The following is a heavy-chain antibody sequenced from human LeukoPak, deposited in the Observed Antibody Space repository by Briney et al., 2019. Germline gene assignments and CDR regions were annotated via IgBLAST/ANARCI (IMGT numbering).Heavy chain of an antibody. V-gene: IGHV1-69*05. D-gene: IGHD6-19*01. Sequence: SVKVSCEASGGTFSSCAISWVRQAPGQGLEWMGGIIPIFGTANYAQKFQGRVTITTDESTSTAYMELSSLRSEDTAVYYCARGQRYSSGYHDYWGQGTLVTVSS. CDR1: GGTFSSCA. CDR3: ARGQRYSSGYHDY. J-gene: IGHJ4*02. CDR2: IIPIFGTA.